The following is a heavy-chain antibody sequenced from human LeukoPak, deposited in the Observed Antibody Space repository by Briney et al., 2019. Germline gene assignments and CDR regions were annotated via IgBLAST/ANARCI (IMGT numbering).Heavy chain of an antibody. CDR2: INSDGSSR. J-gene: IGHJ4*02. Sequence: GGSLRLSCAASGFTFSKYWMHWVRHAPGKGLVWVSRINSDGSSRNYADSVKGRFTISRDNSKNTLYLQMNSLRAEDTAVYYCARGPLGYCSSTSCHFYFDYWGQGTLVTVSS. CDR3: ARGPLGYCSSTSCHFYFDY. D-gene: IGHD2-2*01. V-gene: IGHV3-74*01. CDR1: GFTFSKYW.